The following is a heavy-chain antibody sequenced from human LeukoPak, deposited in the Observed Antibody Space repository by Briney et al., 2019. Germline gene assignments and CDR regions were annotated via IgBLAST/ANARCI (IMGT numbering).Heavy chain of an antibody. D-gene: IGHD3-10*01. Sequence: GWSLRLSCAASGFTFSSYAMSWVRQAPGKGLEWVSAISGSGGSTYYADSVKGRFTISRDNSKNTLYLQMNSLRAEDTAVYYCTRDSYYGSGSQSGYYYYYMDVWGKGTTVTISS. CDR3: TRDSYYGSGSQSGYYYYYMDV. J-gene: IGHJ6*03. CDR1: GFTFSSYA. CDR2: ISGSGGST. V-gene: IGHV3-23*01.